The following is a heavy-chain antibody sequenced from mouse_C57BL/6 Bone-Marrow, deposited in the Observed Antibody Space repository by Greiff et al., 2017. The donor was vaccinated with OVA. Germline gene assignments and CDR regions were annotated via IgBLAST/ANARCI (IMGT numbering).Heavy chain of an antibody. D-gene: IGHD1-1*02. J-gene: IGHJ1*03. CDR3: ARKENGDWYFDV. V-gene: IGHV1-59*01. CDR2: IDPSDSYT. CDR1: GYTFTSYW. Sequence: VQLQQPGAELVRPGTSVKLSCKASGYTFTSYWMHWVKQRPGQGLEWIGVIDPSDSYTNYNQKFKGKATLTVDTSSSTAYMQLSSLTSEDSAVYDCARKENGDWYFDVWGTGTTVTVSS.